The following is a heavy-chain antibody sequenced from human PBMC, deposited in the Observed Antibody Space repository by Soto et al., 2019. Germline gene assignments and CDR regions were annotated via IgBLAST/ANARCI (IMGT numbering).Heavy chain of an antibody. V-gene: IGHV4-34*01. CDR2: INHSGST. CDR3: ARGYGSGSYLIYYYGMDV. CDR1: GGSFSGYY. J-gene: IGHJ6*02. D-gene: IGHD3-10*01. Sequence: SETLSLTCAVYGGSFSGYYWSWIRQPPGKGLEWIGEINHSGSTNYNPSLKSRVTISVDTSKNQFSLKLSSVTAADTAVYYCARGYGSGSYLIYYYGMDVWGQGTTVTSP.